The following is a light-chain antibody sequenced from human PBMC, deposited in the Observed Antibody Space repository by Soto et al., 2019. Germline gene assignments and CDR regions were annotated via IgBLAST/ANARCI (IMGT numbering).Light chain of an antibody. CDR1: RSNIGARYD. CDR3: QSYYISLSGWV. V-gene: IGLV1-40*01. CDR2: RDS. Sequence: QSVLTQPPSVSGAPGQTVTISCTGSRSNIGARYDVHWYRQLPGTAPKLLIYRDSNRPSGVPDRFSGSKSGTSASLAITGLQAEDEADYCQSYYISLSGWVFGGGTKLTVL. J-gene: IGLJ3*02.